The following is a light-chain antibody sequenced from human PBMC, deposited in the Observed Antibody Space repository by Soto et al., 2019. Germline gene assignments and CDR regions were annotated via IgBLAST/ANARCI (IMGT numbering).Light chain of an antibody. CDR2: GAS. V-gene: IGKV3-15*01. Sequence: EIVMTQSPATLSVSPGERATHSCRASQSVSSNLAWYQQKPGQAPRLLIYGASTRATGIPARFSGSGSGTEFTLTISSLQSEDFAVYYCQQYNNWPPAVTFGPGTKVDIK. CDR3: QQYNNWPPAVT. CDR1: QSVSSN. J-gene: IGKJ3*01.